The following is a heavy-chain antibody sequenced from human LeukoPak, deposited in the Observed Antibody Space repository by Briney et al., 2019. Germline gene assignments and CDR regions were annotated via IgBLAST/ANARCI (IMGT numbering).Heavy chain of an antibody. J-gene: IGHJ4*02. CDR1: GYMLTGYH. Sequence: EASVKVSCKASGYMLTGYHMHWVRQAPGQGLEWMGWINPNSGGTNYAQKFQGRVTMTRDTSISTAYMELSSLRSDDTAVYYCARGYCSGDCFTLFDYWGQGTLVTVSS. V-gene: IGHV1-2*02. CDR2: INPNSGGT. D-gene: IGHD2-21*02. CDR3: ARGYCSGDCFTLFDY.